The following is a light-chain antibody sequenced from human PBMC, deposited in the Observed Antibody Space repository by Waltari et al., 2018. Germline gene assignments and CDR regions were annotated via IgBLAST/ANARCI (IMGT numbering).Light chain of an antibody. CDR1: QSIISW. CDR2: KAS. CDR3: QQYNSYSPYT. J-gene: IGKJ2*01. Sequence: DXQMTQSPSTLSASVGXXXXITCRASQSIISWLAWNQQKTGKAPKLLIYKASSLESGVPSRFSGSGSGTEFTLTISSLQPDDFATYYCQQYNSYSPYTFGQGTKLEIK. V-gene: IGKV1-5*03.